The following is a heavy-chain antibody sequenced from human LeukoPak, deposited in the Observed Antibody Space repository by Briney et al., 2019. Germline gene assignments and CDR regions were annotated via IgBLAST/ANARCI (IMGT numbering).Heavy chain of an antibody. CDR1: GFTFSNAW. Sequence: GGSLRLSCAASGFTFSNAWMSWVRHAPGKGLEWVGRIKSKTDGGTTDYAAPVKGRFTISRDDSKNTLYLQMNSLKTEETAVYFCTPESGRWGGFDYWGQGTLVTVSS. V-gene: IGHV3-15*01. D-gene: IGHD1-26*01. CDR3: TPESGRWGGFDY. J-gene: IGHJ4*02. CDR2: IKSKTDGGTT.